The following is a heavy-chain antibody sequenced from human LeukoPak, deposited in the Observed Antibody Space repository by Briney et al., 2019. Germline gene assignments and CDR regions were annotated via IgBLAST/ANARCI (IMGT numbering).Heavy chain of an antibody. CDR2: IHDSGST. J-gene: IGHJ4*02. V-gene: IGHV4-59*08. CDR1: GGTISSYY. Sequence: SETLSLTCTVSGGTISSYYWNWIRQPPGKGLEWIGYIHDSGSTKYNPSLKSRVTISVETSKIQFSLKLSSVTAADTAVYYCARWYYCGWAFDYWGQGTLVTGSS. CDR3: ARWYYCGWAFDY. D-gene: IGHD3-10*01.